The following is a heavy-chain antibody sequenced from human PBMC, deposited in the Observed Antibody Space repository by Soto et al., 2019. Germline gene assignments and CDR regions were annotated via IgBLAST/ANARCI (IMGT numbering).Heavy chain of an antibody. D-gene: IGHD2-21*01. CDR3: AKYSHWAIISPTHDY. V-gene: IGHV3-30-3*02. J-gene: IGHJ4*01. Sequence: GGSLRLSCAASGFTFSSYAMHWVRQAPGKGLEWVAVISYDGSNKYYADSVKGRFTISRDNSKNMLYLQMNSLRAEDTAIYYCAKYSHWAIISPTHDYWGHGTLVTVSS. CDR2: ISYDGSNK. CDR1: GFTFSSYA.